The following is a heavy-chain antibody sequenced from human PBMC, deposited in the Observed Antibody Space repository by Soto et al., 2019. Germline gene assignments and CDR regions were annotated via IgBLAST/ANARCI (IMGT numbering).Heavy chain of an antibody. Sequence: EVQLLESGGALDQPGGPLDLPCAASGFPFGTNAMAWFPQAPGKGLEWVSAIGGIGSTPHYAAAVKGRFTISRDSAKNTLYLQMNSLRVEDTAVYYCAKDRDFWGGYYKHRGFDYWGQGTLVTVSS. J-gene: IGHJ4*02. CDR1: GFPFGTNA. V-gene: IGHV3-23*01. CDR2: IGGIGSTP. CDR3: AKDRDFWGGYYKHRGFDY. D-gene: IGHD3-3*01.